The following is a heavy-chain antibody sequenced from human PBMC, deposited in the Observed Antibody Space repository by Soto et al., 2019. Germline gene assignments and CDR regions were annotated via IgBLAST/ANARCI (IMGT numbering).Heavy chain of an antibody. V-gene: IGHV3-11*05. D-gene: IGHD3-10*01. J-gene: IGHJ5*02. Sequence: QMQVVESGGGLVKPGGSLRLSCVVTGFTFSDFYMSWLRQAPGKGLEWVSYISPTSTETNYADSVKGRFTISRDNARNSLYLQMSSLPAGDTALYFCVKGHHGVDPWGQGTLVTV. CDR3: VKGHHGVDP. CDR1: GFTFSDFY. CDR2: ISPTSTET.